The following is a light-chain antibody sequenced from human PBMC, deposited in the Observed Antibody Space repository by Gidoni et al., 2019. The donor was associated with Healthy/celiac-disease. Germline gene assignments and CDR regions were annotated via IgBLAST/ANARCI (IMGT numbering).Light chain of an antibody. CDR3: QQYGSSSYT. CDR2: GAS. V-gene: IGKV3-20*01. CDR1: QSVSSSY. J-gene: IGKJ2*01. Sequence: EMVLTQSPGTLSLSPGERATLSCRASQSVSSSYLAWYQQKPGQAPRLLIYGASSRATGIPDRFSGSGSGTDFTLTISRLEPEDFAVYYCQQYGSSSYTFGQGTKLGIK.